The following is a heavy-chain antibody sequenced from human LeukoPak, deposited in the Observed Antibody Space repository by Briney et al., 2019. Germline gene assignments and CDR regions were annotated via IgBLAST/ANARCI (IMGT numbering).Heavy chain of an antibody. Sequence: GGSLRLSCAASGFTFSTYAMSWVRQAPGKGLEWVSGITRSGRSTYYVDSVKGRFTISRDNSKNTLYLQVNSLRAEDTAVYYCAKEGFGILYYFDYWGQGTLVTVSS. D-gene: IGHD3-10*01. J-gene: IGHJ4*02. CDR3: AKEGFGILYYFDY. CDR2: ITRSGRST. V-gene: IGHV3-23*01. CDR1: GFTFSTYA.